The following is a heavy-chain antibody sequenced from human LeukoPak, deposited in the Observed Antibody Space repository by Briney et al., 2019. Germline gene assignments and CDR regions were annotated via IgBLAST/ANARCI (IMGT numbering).Heavy chain of an antibody. CDR1: GDSVSSNSAT. Sequence: SQTLSLTCAISGDSVSSNSATWNWIRQSPSRGLEWLGRTYYRSRWYNDYAVSVTSRVTINPDTSKNQFSLQLNSVTPEDTAAYFCARGNLDSGGHYFGYWGQGTLVTVSS. CDR2: TYYRSRWYN. J-gene: IGHJ4*02. D-gene: IGHD3-22*01. V-gene: IGHV6-1*01. CDR3: ARGNLDSGGHYFGY.